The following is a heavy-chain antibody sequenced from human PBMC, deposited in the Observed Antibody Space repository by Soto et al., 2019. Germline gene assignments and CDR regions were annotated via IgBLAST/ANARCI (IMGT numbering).Heavy chain of an antibody. CDR2: IYYSGST. CDR3: ARDVWGCSSTSCSYGMDV. V-gene: IGHV4-61*01. Sequence: SETLSLTCTVSGGSVSSGSYYWSWIRQPPGKGLEWIGYIYYSGSTNYNPSLKSRVTISVDTSKNQFSLKLSSVTAADTAVYYCARDVWGCSSTSCSYGMDVWGQGTTVTVSS. D-gene: IGHD2-2*01. J-gene: IGHJ6*02. CDR1: GGSVSSGSYY.